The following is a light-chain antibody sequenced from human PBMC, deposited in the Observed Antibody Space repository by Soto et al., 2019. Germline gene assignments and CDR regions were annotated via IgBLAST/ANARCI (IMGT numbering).Light chain of an antibody. Sequence: DIQMTQSPSTLSASVGDRVTITCRASQSIRTWLAWYQHKPGKAPKLLIYQASSLEGGVPSRFSGSGSGTEFTLTISSLQPDDFATYYCQQYITYSRTFGQGTKVETK. CDR3: QQYITYSRT. CDR1: QSIRTW. V-gene: IGKV1-5*03. J-gene: IGKJ2*02. CDR2: QAS.